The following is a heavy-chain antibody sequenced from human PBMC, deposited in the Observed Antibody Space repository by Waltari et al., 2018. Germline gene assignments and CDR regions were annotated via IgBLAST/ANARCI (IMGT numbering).Heavy chain of an antibody. V-gene: IGHV1-2*06. D-gene: IGHD1-26*01. CDR1: GYTFTSYA. Sequence: QVQLVQSGAEVKKPGASVKVSCKASGYTFTSYAMHWVRQAPGQRLEWMGRINPNSGGTNYAQKFQGRVTMTRDTSISTAYMELSRLRSDDTAVYYCAILPLGREGYYYGMDVWGQGTTVTVSS. J-gene: IGHJ6*02. CDR3: AILPLGREGYYYGMDV. CDR2: INPNSGGT.